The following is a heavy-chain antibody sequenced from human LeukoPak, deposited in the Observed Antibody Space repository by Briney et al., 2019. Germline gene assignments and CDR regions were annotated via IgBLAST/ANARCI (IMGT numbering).Heavy chain of an antibody. V-gene: IGHV2-26*01. Sequence: NESGPTLVNPTETLTLTCTVSGFSLSNARMGVSWIRQPPGKALEWLAHIFSNDEKSYSTSLRSRLTLSKDTSKSQVVLTMTNVDPVDTATYFCARIPQLRVGELSYPDYWGQGTLVIVSS. D-gene: IGHD3-16*02. CDR1: GFSLSNARMG. CDR2: IFSNDEK. CDR3: ARIPQLRVGELSYPDY. J-gene: IGHJ4*02.